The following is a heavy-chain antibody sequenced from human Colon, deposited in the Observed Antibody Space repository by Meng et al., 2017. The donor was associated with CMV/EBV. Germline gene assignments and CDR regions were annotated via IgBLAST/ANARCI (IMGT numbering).Heavy chain of an antibody. Sequence: GGSLRLSCAGSGFTFNNYWMTWVRQAPGKGLEWVANIRHDAGNEQYYLESVKGRFTISRDNARKSLYLQMNSLRAEDTAVYYCVRYENLQHGMDVWGQGTTVTVSS. J-gene: IGHJ6*02. D-gene: IGHD1-1*01. CDR2: IRHDAGNEQ. V-gene: IGHV3-7*01. CDR1: GFTFNNYW. CDR3: VRYENLQHGMDV.